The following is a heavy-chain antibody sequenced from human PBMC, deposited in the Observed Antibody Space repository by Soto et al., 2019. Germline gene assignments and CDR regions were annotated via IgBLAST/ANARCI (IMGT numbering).Heavy chain of an antibody. V-gene: IGHV4-31*03. CDR3: ARLRIATNHYKWFDP. J-gene: IGHJ5*02. CDR2: IYVTGAV. CDR1: GAALNSGNYY. Sequence: SETLSLTCSVSGAALNSGNYYWSWIRQVPGKGLEWIGHIYVTGAVDYNPSLRDRITISQGTSERQFSLNLRLVTAADTAVYYCARLRIATNHYKWFDPWGQGTLVTVSS. D-gene: IGHD2-21*01.